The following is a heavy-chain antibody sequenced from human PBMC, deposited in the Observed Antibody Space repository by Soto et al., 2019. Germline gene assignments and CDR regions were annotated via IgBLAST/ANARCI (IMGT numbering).Heavy chain of an antibody. V-gene: IGHV1-69*13. CDR1: GGTFSTHA. J-gene: IGHJ6*02. CDR2: IIPISGTT. D-gene: IGHD2-15*01. Sequence: RASVKVSCEASGGTFSTHAIIWVRQAPGHGLEWMGGIIPISGTTYYTQKFQGRVTITADEPTSTAFMELSSLTSDDTAVFYCARGYCSGGNCYSGMDVWGQGTMVTVPS. CDR3: ARGYCSGGNCYSGMDV.